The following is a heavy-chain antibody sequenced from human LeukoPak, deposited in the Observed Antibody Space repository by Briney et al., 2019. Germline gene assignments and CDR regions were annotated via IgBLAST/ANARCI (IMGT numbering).Heavy chain of an antibody. CDR3: ARRGYSSGWLYFDY. J-gene: IGHJ4*02. V-gene: IGHV3-33*01. Sequence: PGRSLRLSCAASGFTFSSYGMHWVRQAPGKGLEWVAAIWYDGSNKYYADSVKGRFTISRDNSKNTLYLQMNSLRAEDTAVYYCARRGYSSGWLYFDYWGQGTLVTVSS. D-gene: IGHD6-19*01. CDR2: IWYDGSNK. CDR1: GFTFSSYG.